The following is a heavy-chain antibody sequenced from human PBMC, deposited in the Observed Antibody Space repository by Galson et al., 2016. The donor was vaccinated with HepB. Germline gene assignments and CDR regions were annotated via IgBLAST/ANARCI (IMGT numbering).Heavy chain of an antibody. D-gene: IGHD4-11*01. CDR3: ARPSLVRRYSFDH. CDR1: GGSISSSSYY. CDR2: IYYTGSP. J-gene: IGHJ4*02. V-gene: IGHV4-39*01. Sequence: SETLSLTCTISGGSISSSSYYWGWIRQPPGKGLEWIGYIYYTGSPYYNPSLKSRVTISVDTSKNQFSLKMSSVTAADTAVYYCARPSLVRRYSFDHWGQGTLVTVSS.